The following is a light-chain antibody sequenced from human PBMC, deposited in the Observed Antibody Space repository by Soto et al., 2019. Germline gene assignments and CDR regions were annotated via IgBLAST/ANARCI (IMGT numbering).Light chain of an antibody. CDR3: QHFGNSLWT. J-gene: IGKJ1*01. V-gene: IGKV3-20*01. CDR1: QSVASRN. Sequence: DILMTQSPGTLSLTPGERAPLSCRASQSVASRNLAWYQQKSGQAPRLLIYGASSRAIHTPDRFSGSGSGTDFTLTISGLEPEDFAVYYCQHFGNSLWTFAQGTKVDI. CDR2: GAS.